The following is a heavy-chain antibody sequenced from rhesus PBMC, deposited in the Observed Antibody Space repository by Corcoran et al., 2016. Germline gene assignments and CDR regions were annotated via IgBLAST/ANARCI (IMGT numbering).Heavy chain of an antibody. CDR1: GGSISSNF. CDR3: ARGSNLSGLDF. V-gene: IGHV4-160*01. J-gene: IGHJ6*01. Sequence: QLQESGPGLVKPSETLSLTCAVSGGSISSNFWGWIRQPPGKGLEWIGRISGSDGTTPHSPPLKCRVTISLDTSKTQCSLKVNSVTAADTAVYYCARGSNLSGLDFWGPGVAVTVSS. CDR2: ISGSDGTT. D-gene: IGHD4-23*01.